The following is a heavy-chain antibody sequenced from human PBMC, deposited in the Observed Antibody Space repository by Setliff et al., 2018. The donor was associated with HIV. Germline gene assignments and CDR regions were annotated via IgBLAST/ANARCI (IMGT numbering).Heavy chain of an antibody. J-gene: IGHJ4*02. CDR3: ARQESYGNGGLYYFDY. CDR1: GGSISSGSYY. Sequence: LTCSVSGGSISSGSYYWNWIRQPAGKGLEWIGRIYTSGSTYYNPSLKSRVTISVDTSKNQFSLKLSSVTAADTAVYYCARQESYGNGGLYYFDYWGQGTLVTVSS. V-gene: IGHV4-61*02. CDR2: IYTSGST. D-gene: IGHD2-8*02.